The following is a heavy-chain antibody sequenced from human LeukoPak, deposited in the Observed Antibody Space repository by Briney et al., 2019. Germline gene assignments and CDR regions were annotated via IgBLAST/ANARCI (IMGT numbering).Heavy chain of an antibody. CDR1: GGTFSSYA. Sequence: SVKVSCKASGGTFSSYAISWVRQAPGQGLEWMGRIIPILGTANYAQKFQGRVTITADKSTSTAYMELSSLRSQDTAVYYCARVVVGESPDYDSSGFVDYWGQGTLVTVSS. J-gene: IGHJ4*02. CDR3: ARVVVGESPDYDSSGFVDY. D-gene: IGHD3-22*01. CDR2: IIPILGTA. V-gene: IGHV1-69*04.